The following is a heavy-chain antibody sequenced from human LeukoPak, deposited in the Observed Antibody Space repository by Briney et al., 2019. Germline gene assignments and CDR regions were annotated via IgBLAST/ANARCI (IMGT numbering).Heavy chain of an antibody. J-gene: IGHJ4*02. CDR3: ARDRSRYDILTGYLPSHFDY. CDR1: GFTFSSYW. CDR2: IKQDGSEK. V-gene: IGHV3-7*01. Sequence: GGSLRLSCAASGFTFSSYWMSWVRQAPGKGLEWVANIKQDGSEKYYVDSVKGRFTISRDNAKNSLYLQMNSLRAEDTAVYYCARDRSRYDILTGYLPSHFDYWGQGTLVTVSS. D-gene: IGHD3-9*01.